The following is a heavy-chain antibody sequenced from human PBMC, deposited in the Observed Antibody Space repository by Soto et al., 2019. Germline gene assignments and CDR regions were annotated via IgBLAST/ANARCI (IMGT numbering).Heavy chain of an antibody. D-gene: IGHD7-27*01. CDR1: GFTFSSYA. CDR2: ISYDGSNK. Sequence: QVQLVESGGGVVQPGRSLRLSCAASGFTFSSYAMHWVRQAPGKGLEWVAVISYDGSNKYYADSVKGRFTISRDNSKNTLYLQMNSLRAEDTAVYYCVAANSYYYDYGMDVWGQGTTVTVSS. V-gene: IGHV3-30-3*01. CDR3: VAANSYYYDYGMDV. J-gene: IGHJ6*02.